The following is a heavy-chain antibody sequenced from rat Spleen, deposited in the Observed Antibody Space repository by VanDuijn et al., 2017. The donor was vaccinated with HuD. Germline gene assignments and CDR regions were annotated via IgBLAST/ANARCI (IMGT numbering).Heavy chain of an antibody. J-gene: IGHJ3*01. CDR1: GFTFNNYD. CDR2: INPGGYNT. D-gene: IGHD4-3*01. CDR3: ARQDTSGYSNWFAY. V-gene: IGHV5-25*01. Sequence: EVQLVESGGGLVQPGRSLKLSCEVSGFTFNNYDMTWIRQAPRKGLEWVASINPGGYNTYYPDSVKGRFTVSRDNSKSTLYLQVDSLRSEDTATYYCARQDTSGYSNWFAYWGQGTLVTVSS.